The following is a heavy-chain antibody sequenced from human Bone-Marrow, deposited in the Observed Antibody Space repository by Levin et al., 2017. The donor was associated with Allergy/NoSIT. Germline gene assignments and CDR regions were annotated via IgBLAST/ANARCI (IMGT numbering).Heavy chain of an antibody. CDR2: INQDGGEK. V-gene: IGHV3-7*01. D-gene: IGHD2-2*01. CDR3: ARAYAGGFDP. J-gene: IGHJ5*02. CDR1: GFLFSSYW. Sequence: GGSLRLSCAASGFLFSSYWMGWVRQAPGKGLEWVANINQDGGEKYLVDSLKGRLTISRDNGKNSVYLQMDSLRIEDTAVYYCARAYAGGFDPWGQGTLVTVSA.